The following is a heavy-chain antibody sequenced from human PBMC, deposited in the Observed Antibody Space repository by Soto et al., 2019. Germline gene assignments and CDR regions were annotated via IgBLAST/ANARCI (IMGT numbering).Heavy chain of an antibody. Sequence: GSLRLSCAASGFTFNIYALHWVRQAPGKGLEWVAVISFDGTKKYYSDSVKGRFTISRDNLKNTLYLQMNNLRVEDAALYFCAREDDYGYRYINYGLDVWGQGTTVTVSS. CDR2: ISFDGTKK. CDR3: AREDDYGYRYINYGLDV. V-gene: IGHV3-30-3*01. J-gene: IGHJ6*02. D-gene: IGHD4-17*01. CDR1: GFTFNIYA.